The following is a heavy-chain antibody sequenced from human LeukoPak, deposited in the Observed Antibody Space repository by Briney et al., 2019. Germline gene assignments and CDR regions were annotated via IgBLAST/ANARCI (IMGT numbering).Heavy chain of an antibody. J-gene: IGHJ5*02. CDR3: ARDRGYGDYGMNWFDP. CDR1: GFTFSDYY. V-gene: IGHV3-11*04. CDR2: ISSSGSTI. D-gene: IGHD4-17*01. Sequence: GGSLRLSCAASGFTFSDYYMSWIRQAPGKGLEWVSYISSSGSTIYYADSVRGRFTISRDNAKNSLYLQMNSLRAEDTAVYYCARDRGYGDYGMNWFDPWGQGTLVTVSS.